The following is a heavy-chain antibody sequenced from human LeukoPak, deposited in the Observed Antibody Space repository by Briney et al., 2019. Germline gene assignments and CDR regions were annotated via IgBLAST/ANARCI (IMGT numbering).Heavy chain of an antibody. V-gene: IGHV3-7*01. CDR1: RFTFSSYW. J-gene: IGHJ4*02. CDR2: IKQDGSKK. D-gene: IGHD2-21*01. Sequence: GGTLRLSCAASRFTFSSYWMSWVRQAPGKGLEWVANIKQDGSKKYYVDSMKGRFTISRDNAKNSLYLQMNSLRAEDTAVYYCARGHMEGPSFDYWGQGTLVTVSS. CDR3: ARGHMEGPSFDY.